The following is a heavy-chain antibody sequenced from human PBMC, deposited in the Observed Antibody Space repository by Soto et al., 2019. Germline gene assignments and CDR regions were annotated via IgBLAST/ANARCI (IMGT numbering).Heavy chain of an antibody. CDR3: ASPDYYDSSGRFDY. J-gene: IGHJ4*02. CDR2: ISVYSGNT. D-gene: IGHD3-22*01. CDR1: GYTFSTGYG. Sequence: QVQLVQSGAEVKKPGASVTVSCKASGYTFSTGYGISWVRQAPGQGLEWMGWISVYSGNTEYAQRLQDRVTMTRDTSTTIAYMELRSLTSDDTAVYYCASPDYYDSSGRFDYWGQGTLVTVSS. V-gene: IGHV1-18*04.